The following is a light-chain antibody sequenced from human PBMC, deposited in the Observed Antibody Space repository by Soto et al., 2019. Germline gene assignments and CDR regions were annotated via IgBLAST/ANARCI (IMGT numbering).Light chain of an antibody. CDR2: GNT. V-gene: IGLV1-40*01. CDR3: QSSDSSLSAVV. CDR1: SSNIGAYYD. J-gene: IGLJ2*01. Sequence: QSVLTQPPSVSGAPGQSVTISCTGTSSNIGAYYDVHWYQQLPGTAPKLIIYGNTNRPSGVPDRFSGSKSGTSASLAITGLEEEDEADYYCQSSDSSLSAVVFGGGTKLTVL.